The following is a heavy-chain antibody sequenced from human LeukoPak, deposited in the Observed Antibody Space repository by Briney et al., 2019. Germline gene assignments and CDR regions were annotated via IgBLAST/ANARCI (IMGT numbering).Heavy chain of an antibody. CDR3: ARERAVTTYYYFDY. V-gene: IGHV4-61*01. J-gene: IGHJ4*02. Sequence: SESLSLTCTVSGGSISSSSYYWGWIRQPPGKGLEWIGHIYYSGSTNYNPSLKRRVTISVDTSKNQFSLKLSSVTAADTAVYYCARERAVTTYYYFDYWGQGTLVTVSS. CDR2: IYYSGST. CDR1: GGSISSSSYY. D-gene: IGHD4-17*01.